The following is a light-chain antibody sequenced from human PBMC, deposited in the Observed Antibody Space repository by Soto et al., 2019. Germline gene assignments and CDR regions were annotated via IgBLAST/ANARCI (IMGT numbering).Light chain of an antibody. V-gene: IGKV3-20*01. J-gene: IGKJ1*01. CDR2: GVS. CDR1: QTVNANF. CDR3: HQSGDSQT. Sequence: EIVLTQSPGTLSLSPGERATLYCRSSQTVNANFLAWYQQKPGQAPRLLIYGVSNRAPGIPDRFSGSGSGTDITLTISRLEPEDFAVYYCHQSGDSQTFVQGTQVDIK.